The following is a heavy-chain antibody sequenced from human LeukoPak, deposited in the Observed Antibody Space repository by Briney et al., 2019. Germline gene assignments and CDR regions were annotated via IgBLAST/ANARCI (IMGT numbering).Heavy chain of an antibody. Sequence: AGGSLRLSCAASGFKFADFAMHWVRQAPGKGLEWVSGISWNTNTVGYADSVKGRFTISRDNAKNSLYLQMNSLTVEDTALYYCTKAPGVTTGWFDPWGQGTLVTVSS. CDR1: GFKFADFA. D-gene: IGHD4-17*01. V-gene: IGHV3-9*01. CDR2: ISWNTNTV. CDR3: TKAPGVTTGWFDP. J-gene: IGHJ5*02.